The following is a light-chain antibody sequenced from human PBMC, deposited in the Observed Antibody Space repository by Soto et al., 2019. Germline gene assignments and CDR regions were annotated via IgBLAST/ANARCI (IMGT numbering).Light chain of an antibody. CDR1: QSVSSSY. J-gene: IGKJ1*01. V-gene: IGKV3-20*01. CDR2: GAS. Sequence: IMVTQSPWTLSWAPGERGTRSCRGSQSVSSSYLAWYQQKPGQAPRLLIYGASSRATGIPDRFSGSGSGTDFILTISRLEPEDFAVYYCQQYGRPPWTFGQGTKVDIK. CDR3: QQYGRPPWT.